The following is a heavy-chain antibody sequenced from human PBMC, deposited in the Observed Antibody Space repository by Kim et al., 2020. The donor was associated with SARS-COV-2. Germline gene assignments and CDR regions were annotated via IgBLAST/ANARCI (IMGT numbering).Heavy chain of an antibody. Sequence: NYNPSLKRRVTISVDTSKNQCSLRLSSVTAADTAVYYCASCDGAAAGREDIWGQGTMVTVSS. CDR3: ASCDGAAAGREDI. D-gene: IGHD6-13*01. V-gene: IGHV4-34*01. J-gene: IGHJ3*02.